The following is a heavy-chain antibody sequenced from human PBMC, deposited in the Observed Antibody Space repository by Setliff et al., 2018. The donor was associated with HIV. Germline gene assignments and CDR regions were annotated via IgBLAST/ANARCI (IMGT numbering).Heavy chain of an antibody. V-gene: IGHV1-2*06. CDR2: INPNSGGT. CDR1: GYTFTGYY. J-gene: IGHJ3*02. CDR3: ATKLYCTTGVCLDAFDI. Sequence: ASVKVSCKASGYTFTGYYMHWVRQAPGQGLEWMGRINPNSGGTKYAQKFQVRVTMTRDTSISTAYMELSRLRSDDTAVYYCATKLYCTTGVCLDAFDIWGQGTMVTVSS. D-gene: IGHD2-8*01.